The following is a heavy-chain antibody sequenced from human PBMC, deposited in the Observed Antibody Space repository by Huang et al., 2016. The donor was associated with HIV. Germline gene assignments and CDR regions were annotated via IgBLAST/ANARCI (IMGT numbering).Heavy chain of an antibody. J-gene: IGHJ4*02. CDR1: GYGFSSYW. Sequence: EVLLVQSGAELKEPGESLKISCKASGYGFSSYWIGRVRPKPGKGLEWMGIIYPRDSETKYSPSFDGQVTISADKSTRTAYLQWESLKAPDTAIYFCARQVDGFRSHFDFWGQGTLVSVSS. D-gene: IGHD5-18*01. CDR2: IYPRDSET. CDR3: ARQVDGFRSHFDF. V-gene: IGHV5-51*01.